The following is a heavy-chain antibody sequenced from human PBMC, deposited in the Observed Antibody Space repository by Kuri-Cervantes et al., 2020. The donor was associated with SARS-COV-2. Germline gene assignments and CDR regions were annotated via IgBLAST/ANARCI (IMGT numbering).Heavy chain of an antibody. J-gene: IGHJ3*02. CDR1: GFTFYNFG. Sequence: GESLKISCAASGFTFYNFGMTWVRQAPGKGLEWVSTINGGGDPTFYADSVKDRFTISRDNSKNMLYLQMSSLRAEDTAIYYCAKGTFDIWGQGTMVTVSS. CDR2: INGGGDPT. V-gene: IGHV3-23*01. CDR3: AKGTFDI.